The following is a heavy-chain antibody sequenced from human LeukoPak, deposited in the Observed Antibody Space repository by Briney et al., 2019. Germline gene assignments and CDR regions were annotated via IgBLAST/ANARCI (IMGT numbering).Heavy chain of an antibody. CDR2: ISAYNGNT. V-gene: IGHV1-18*01. D-gene: IGHD3-22*01. CDR3: ARPRGGSGYYPTDAFDI. CDR1: GYTFTSYG. Sequence: ASVTVSCKASGYTFTSYGISWVRQAPGQGLEWMGWISAYNGNTNYAQKLQGRVTMTTDTSTSTAYMELRSLRSDDTAVYYCARPRGGSGYYPTDAFDIWGQGTMVTVSS. J-gene: IGHJ3*02.